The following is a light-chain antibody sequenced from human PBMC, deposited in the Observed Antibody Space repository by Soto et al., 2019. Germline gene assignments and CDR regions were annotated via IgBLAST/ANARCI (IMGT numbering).Light chain of an antibody. J-gene: IGKJ4*01. Sequence: VMTQSPANLSVSPGEGVTLFCRASQSVATNLAWYQLKPGQAPRLLIYASSTRATGIPATFSGSGSGTQFSLTISSVQSEDAAFYYCQQYYHWGLSFGGGTKVEI. CDR2: ASS. CDR1: QSVATN. CDR3: QQYYHWGLS. V-gene: IGKV3D-15*01.